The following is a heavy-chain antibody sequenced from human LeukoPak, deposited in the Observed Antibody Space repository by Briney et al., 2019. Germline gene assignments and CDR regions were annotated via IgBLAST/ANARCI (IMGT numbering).Heavy chain of an antibody. CDR2: ISASGGIT. Sequence: PGGSLRLPCAASGFTFSSYAMSWVRQAPGKGQEWVSTISASGGITYYADSVKGRFTISRDNSKNKLYLQMNSLRTEDTAVYYCANGGEYCSGVSCYTFDYWGQGTLVTVSS. D-gene: IGHD2-15*01. CDR1: GFTFSSYA. CDR3: ANGGEYCSGVSCYTFDY. V-gene: IGHV3-23*01. J-gene: IGHJ4*02.